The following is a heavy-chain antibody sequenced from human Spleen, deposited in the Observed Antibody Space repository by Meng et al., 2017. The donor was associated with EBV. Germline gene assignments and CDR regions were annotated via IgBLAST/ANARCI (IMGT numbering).Heavy chain of an antibody. CDR2: VFHRVST. V-gene: IGHV4-4*02. Sequence: QRQELVQGPVKPSGTLSLSCAVSWGSISWWYWCTLFPQPPGKGLEWIGEVFHRVSTNYTPSLKSRVTISIDKSKDQFSLNLTSVAATDTAVYYCARKSEGQWLAHFDYWGQGTLVTVSS. CDR1: WGSISWWYW. J-gene: IGHJ4*02. CDR3: ARKSEGQWLAHFDY. D-gene: IGHD6-19*01.